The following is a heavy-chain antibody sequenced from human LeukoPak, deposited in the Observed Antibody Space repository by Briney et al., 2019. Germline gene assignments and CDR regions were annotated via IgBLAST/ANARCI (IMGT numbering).Heavy chain of an antibody. D-gene: IGHD6-19*01. J-gene: IGHJ4*02. CDR3: ARPVAGRSFDC. CDR1: GFTFSNYW. Sequence: PGGSLRLSCAASGFTFSNYWMSWVRQAPGRGLEWVASINQDGSEKYYVDSVKGRFTISKDNAKKSLYLQMNSLRAEDTAVYYCARPVAGRSFDCWGQGTLVTVSS. V-gene: IGHV3-7*01. CDR2: INQDGSEK.